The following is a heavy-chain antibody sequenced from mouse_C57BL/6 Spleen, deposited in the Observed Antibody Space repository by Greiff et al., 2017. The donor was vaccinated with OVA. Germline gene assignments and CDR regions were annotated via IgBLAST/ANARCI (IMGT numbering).Heavy chain of an antibody. Sequence: EVMLVESEGGLVQPGSSMKLSCTASGFTFSDYYMAWVRQVPEQGLEWVANINYDGSSTYYLDSLKSRFIISRDNAKNILYLQMSSLTSEDTATYYCARGLPYFDYWGQGTTLTVSS. CDR2: INYDGSST. J-gene: IGHJ2*01. CDR1: GFTFSDYY. CDR3: ARGLPYFDY. V-gene: IGHV5-16*01.